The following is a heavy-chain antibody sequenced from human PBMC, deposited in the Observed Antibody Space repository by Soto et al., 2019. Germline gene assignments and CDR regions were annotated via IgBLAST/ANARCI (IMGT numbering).Heavy chain of an antibody. CDR3: VKGYGNYFRTINFDY. CDR1: GYTFTIYW. D-gene: IGHD1-7*01. V-gene: IGHV5-51*01. CDR2: IYAGDSDT. J-gene: IGHJ4*02. Sequence: GESLKISCNGSGYTFTIYWIGWVRQMPGKGLEWMGIIYAGDSDTKYSPSFQGQVTISADKSINTAYLQWSSLKASDTAMRYCVKGYGNYFRTINFDYWGQGTLVTVSS.